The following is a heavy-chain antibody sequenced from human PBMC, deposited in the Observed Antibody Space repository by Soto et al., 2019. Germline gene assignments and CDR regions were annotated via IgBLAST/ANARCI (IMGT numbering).Heavy chain of an antibody. Sequence: EVLLLESGGGLVQPGGSLRLSCAASGFIFSSNAMSWVRQAPGKGLEWVSAISGSGGSTYYADSVKGRFTISRDNSKNTLYLQMNSLRAEDTAVYYCAKEQRPYSGSYLDYWGQGSLVTVSS. V-gene: IGHV3-23*01. CDR2: ISGSGGST. CDR3: AKEQRPYSGSYLDY. J-gene: IGHJ4*02. D-gene: IGHD1-26*01. CDR1: GFIFSSNA.